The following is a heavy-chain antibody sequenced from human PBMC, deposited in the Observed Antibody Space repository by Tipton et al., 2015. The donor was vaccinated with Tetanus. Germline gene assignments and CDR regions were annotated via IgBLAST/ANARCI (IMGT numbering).Heavy chain of an antibody. J-gene: IGHJ5*02. CDR3: ARGGCSSTSCYQDFDP. Sequence: QMQLVQSGAEVKKPGSSVKVSCKASGGTFSSYAISWVRQAPGQGLEWMGGIIPIFGTANYAQKFQGRVTITADESTSPAYMELSSLRSEDTAVYYCARGGCSSTSCYQDFDPWGQGTLVTVSS. CDR2: IIPIFGTA. CDR1: GGTFSSYA. D-gene: IGHD2-2*01. V-gene: IGHV1-69*01.